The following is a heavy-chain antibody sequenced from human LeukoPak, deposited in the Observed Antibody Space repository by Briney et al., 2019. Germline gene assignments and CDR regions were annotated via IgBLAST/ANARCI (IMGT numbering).Heavy chain of an antibody. D-gene: IGHD5-18*01. CDR2: IYYSGST. V-gene: IGHV4-31*03. J-gene: IGHJ4*02. CDR3: ARGYSYGGYYFDD. Sequence: PSETLSLTCTVSGGSISSGGYYWSWIRQHPGKGLEWIGYIYYSGSTYYNPSLKSRVTISVGTSKNQFSLKLSSVTAADTAVYYCARGYSYGGYYFDDWGQGTLVTVSS. CDR1: GGSISSGGYY.